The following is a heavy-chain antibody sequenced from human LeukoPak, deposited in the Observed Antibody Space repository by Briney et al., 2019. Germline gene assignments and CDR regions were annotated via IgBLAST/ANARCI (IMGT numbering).Heavy chain of an antibody. CDR1: GYTFTGYY. CDR2: INPNSGGT. J-gene: IGHJ4*02. Sequence: GASVKVSCKASGYTFTGYYMHWVRQAPGQGLEWMGWINPNSGGTNYAQKFQGRVTMTRDTSISTAYMELSRLRSDDTAVYYCARDFTLYYYDSSIDDYWGQGTLVTVSS. CDR3: ARDFTLYYYDSSIDDY. D-gene: IGHD3-22*01. V-gene: IGHV1-2*02.